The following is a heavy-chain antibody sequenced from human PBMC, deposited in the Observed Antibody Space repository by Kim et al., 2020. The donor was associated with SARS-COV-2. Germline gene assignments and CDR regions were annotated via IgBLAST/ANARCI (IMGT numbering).Heavy chain of an antibody. D-gene: IGHD4-4*01. Sequence: GRVTMTRDTSTSTVYMELSSLRSEDTAVYYCAREENSFLTHGSKGAFDIWGQGTMVTVSS. CDR3: AREENSFLTHGSKGAFDI. J-gene: IGHJ3*02. V-gene: IGHV1-46*01.